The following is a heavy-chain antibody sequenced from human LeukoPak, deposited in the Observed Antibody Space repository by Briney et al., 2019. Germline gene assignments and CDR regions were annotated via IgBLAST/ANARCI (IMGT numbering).Heavy chain of an antibody. CDR3: ARRGGGWFDP. CDR1: GGSISSYY. V-gene: IGHV4-59*08. J-gene: IGHJ5*02. Sequence: SETLSPTCTVSGGSISSYYWSWIRQPPGKGLEWIGYIYYSGSTNYNPSLKSRVTISVDTSKNQFSLKLSSVTAADTAVYYCARRGGGWFDPWGQGTLVTVSS. CDR2: IYYSGST. D-gene: IGHD3-16*01.